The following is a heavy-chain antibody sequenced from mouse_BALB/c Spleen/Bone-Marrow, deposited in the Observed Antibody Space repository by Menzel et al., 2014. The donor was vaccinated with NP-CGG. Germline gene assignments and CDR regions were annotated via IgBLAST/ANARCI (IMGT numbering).Heavy chain of an antibody. CDR1: GYTLTDYA. V-gene: IGHV1S137*01. CDR3: ARRADSSGYVDAMDY. CDR2: ISTYYGDA. J-gene: IGHJ4*01. D-gene: IGHD3-2*01. Sequence: QVQLQQSGAELVRPGVSVKISCKGSGYTLTDYAMHWVKQSHAKSLEWIGVISTYYGDASYNQKFKGKATMTVDKSSSTAYMELARLTSEDSAIYYCARRADSSGYVDAMDYWGQGTSVTVSS.